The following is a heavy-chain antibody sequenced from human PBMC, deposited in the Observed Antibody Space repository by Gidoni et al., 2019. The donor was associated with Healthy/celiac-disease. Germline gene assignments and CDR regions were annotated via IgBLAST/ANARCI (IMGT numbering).Heavy chain of an antibody. CDR2: TYSRSKWYN. D-gene: IGHD2-15*01. CDR3: ATSRATRAFDI. CDR1: GASVLSNSAA. V-gene: IGHV6-1*01. Sequence: QLQLQQSGPGLVKPSQTPSLPCATSGASVLSNSAAWNWIRQSPPRGLQWLGRTYSRSKWYNDYAVSVKSRITINPDTSKNQFSLQLNSVTPEDTAVYYCATSRATRAFDIWGQGTMVTVSS. J-gene: IGHJ3*02.